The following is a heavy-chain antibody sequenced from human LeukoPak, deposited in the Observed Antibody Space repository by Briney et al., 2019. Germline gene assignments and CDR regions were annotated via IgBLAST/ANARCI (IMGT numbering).Heavy chain of an antibody. CDR1: GGSISSGGYS. CDR3: ARVSYYYYGMDV. J-gene: IGHJ6*02. CDR2: IYHSGST. V-gene: IGHV4-30-2*01. Sequence: SETLSLTCAVSGGSISSGGYSWSWIRQPPGKGLEWIGYIYHSGSTYYHPSLKSRVTISVDRSKNQFSLKLSSVTAADTALYYGARVSYYYYGMDVWGQGTTVTVSS.